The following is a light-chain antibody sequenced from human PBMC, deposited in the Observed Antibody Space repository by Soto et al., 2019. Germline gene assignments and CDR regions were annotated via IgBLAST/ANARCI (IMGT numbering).Light chain of an antibody. J-gene: IGKJ2*01. V-gene: IGKV1-39*01. Sequence: DIQLTQSPSSLSASVGDRVTITCRARQSMSDSLTWYQQKSGKAPKLLIYSASSLESGVPSRFSGSGSGTDFTLSISSLQPEDFGTSFCQQSYSNSYTFGQG. CDR2: SAS. CDR3: QQSYSNSYT. CDR1: QSMSDS.